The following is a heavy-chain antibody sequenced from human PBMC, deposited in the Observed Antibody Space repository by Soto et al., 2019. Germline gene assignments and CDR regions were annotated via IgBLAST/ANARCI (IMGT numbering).Heavy chain of an antibody. V-gene: IGHV2-5*02. D-gene: IGHD2-8*01. CDR1: GFSLSTSGVG. CDR3: AHALTIVLDWGNYFDY. J-gene: IGHJ4*02. CDR2: IYWDDDK. Sequence: QITLKESGPTLVKPTQTLTLTCTFSGFSLSTSGVGVGWIRQPPGKALEWLALIYWDDDKRYSPSLKSRLTITKDTSKNQVVLTMTNMDPVDTATYYCAHALTIVLDWGNYFDYWGQGTLVTVSS.